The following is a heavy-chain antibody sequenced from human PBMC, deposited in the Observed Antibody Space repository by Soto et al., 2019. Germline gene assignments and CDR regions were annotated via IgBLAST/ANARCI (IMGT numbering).Heavy chain of an antibody. D-gene: IGHD3-10*01. CDR2: ISPANGDR. CDR3: ARGRYFATTHRQWWYFDF. CDR1: GYTYITNG. J-gene: IGHJ2*01. Sequence: QVELVQSGPEVKRPGASVKVSCKASGYTYITNGINWVRQAPGQGLEWMGWISPANGDRKYAQKFKDRITMTSETSTTPSYMELTNLRSDDTAVYFCARGRYFATTHRQWWYFDFWGRGTLVTVSS. V-gene: IGHV1-18*01.